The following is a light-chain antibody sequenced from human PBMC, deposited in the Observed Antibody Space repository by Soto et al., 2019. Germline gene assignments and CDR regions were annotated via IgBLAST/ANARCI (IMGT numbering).Light chain of an antibody. CDR2: GAS. Sequence: EIVLTQSPGTLSLSPGERVTLSCRASQSLSSGYLAWYQQKFGQAPRLLIYGASTRATGIPARFSGSGSGTEFTLTISGLEPEDSAVYYCQQYGNSRGTFGQGTKVDIK. CDR3: QQYGNSRGT. V-gene: IGKV3-20*01. CDR1: QSLSSGY. J-gene: IGKJ1*01.